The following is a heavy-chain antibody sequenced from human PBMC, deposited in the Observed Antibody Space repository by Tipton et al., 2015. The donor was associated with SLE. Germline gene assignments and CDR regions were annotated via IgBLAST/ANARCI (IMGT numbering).Heavy chain of an antibody. CDR3: ARGMRYCSGGSCYGCSFDV. D-gene: IGHD2-15*01. CDR1: GGSISSYY. Sequence: TLSLTCTVSGGSISSYYWSWIRQPAGKGLEWIGRIYTSGSTNYNPSLKSRVTISVDTSKNQFSLKLSSVTAADTAVYYCARGMRYCSGGSCYGCSFDVWGQGTMVTVSS. V-gene: IGHV4-4*07. J-gene: IGHJ3*01. CDR2: IYTSGST.